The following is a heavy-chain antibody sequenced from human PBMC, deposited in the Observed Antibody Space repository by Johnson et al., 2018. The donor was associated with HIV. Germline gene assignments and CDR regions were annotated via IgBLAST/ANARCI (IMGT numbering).Heavy chain of an antibody. CDR2: ISYDGSNK. Sequence: QVQLVESGGGVVKPGRSLRLSCAASGFTFSSYAMHWVRQAPGKGLAWVAVISYDGSNKYYADSVKGRFTISRDNSKNTLYLQMNSLRAEDTAVYYCARDFKDSSSWYGAFDIWGQGTMVTVSS. CDR1: GFTFSSYA. D-gene: IGHD6-13*01. J-gene: IGHJ3*02. CDR3: ARDFKDSSSWYGAFDI. V-gene: IGHV3-30-3*01.